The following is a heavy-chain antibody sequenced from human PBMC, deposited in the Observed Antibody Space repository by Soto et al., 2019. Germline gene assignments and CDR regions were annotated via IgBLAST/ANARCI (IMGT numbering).Heavy chain of an antibody. V-gene: IGHV3-30*18. CDR2: ISYDGSNK. Sequence: QVQLVESGGGVVQPGRSLRLSCAASGFTFSSYGMPWVRQAPGKGLEWVAVISYDGSNKYYADSVKGRFTISRDNSKNTLYLQMNSLRAEDTAVYYCAKDLSSWNYELSAFDYWGQGTLVNVSS. CDR3: AKDLSSWNYELSAFDY. CDR1: GFTFSSYG. D-gene: IGHD1-7*01. J-gene: IGHJ4*02.